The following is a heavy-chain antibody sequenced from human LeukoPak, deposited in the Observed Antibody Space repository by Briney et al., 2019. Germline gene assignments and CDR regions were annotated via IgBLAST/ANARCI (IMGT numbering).Heavy chain of an antibody. Sequence: ASVKVSCKASGYTFASYYIHWMRQAPGQVLEWMGIINPSGGSTSYAQKFQGRVTMTRDTSTSTVYMELSSLRSEDTAVYYCARRTSRGYFDYWGQGTLVTVSS. CDR2: INPSGGST. CDR1: GYTFASYY. CDR3: ARRTSRGYFDY. J-gene: IGHJ4*02. V-gene: IGHV1-46*01. D-gene: IGHD1-14*01.